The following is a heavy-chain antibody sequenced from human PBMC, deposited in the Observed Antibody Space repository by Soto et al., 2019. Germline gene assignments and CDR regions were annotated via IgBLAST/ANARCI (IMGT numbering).Heavy chain of an antibody. Sequence: ASVKVSCKASGYTFTSYYIHWVRQAPGQGLEWMGWINPVTGGTNYAPKFQGRVTMTRDTSITTAYMELSRLRSDDTAVYYCARNYYDSSDRDYLDYWGQGTPVTVSS. J-gene: IGHJ4*02. CDR2: INPVTGGT. V-gene: IGHV1-2*02. CDR3: ARNYYDSSDRDYLDY. D-gene: IGHD3-22*01. CDR1: GYTFTSYY.